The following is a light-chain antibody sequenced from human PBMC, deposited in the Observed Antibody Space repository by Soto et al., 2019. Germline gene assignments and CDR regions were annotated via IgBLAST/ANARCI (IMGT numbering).Light chain of an antibody. CDR1: QSISNW. Sequence: DIQVTQSPSSVSASVGDRVTITCRASQSISNWLAWYQQKPGKAPKLLMYAATSLQGGVPSRFSGSVSGTDFTLTIASLQPEDFSTYYCQQSDSTPYTFGQGTKVEI. J-gene: IGKJ2*01. CDR2: AAT. V-gene: IGKV1-12*01. CDR3: QQSDSTPYT.